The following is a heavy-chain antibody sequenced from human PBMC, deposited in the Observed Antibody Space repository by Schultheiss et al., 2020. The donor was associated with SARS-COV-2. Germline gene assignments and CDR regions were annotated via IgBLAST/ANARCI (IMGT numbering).Heavy chain of an antibody. D-gene: IGHD4-17*01. Sequence: GGSLRLSCAASGFTFDDYAMHWVRQAPGKGLEWVGRIKSKTDGGTTDYAAPVKGRFTISRDDSKNTLYLQMNSLKTEDTAVYYCTTDLLRTTVTIWYFDLWGRGTLVTVSS. V-gene: IGHV3-15*01. CDR2: IKSKTDGGTT. J-gene: IGHJ2*01. CDR1: GFTFDDYA. CDR3: TTDLLRTTVTIWYFDL.